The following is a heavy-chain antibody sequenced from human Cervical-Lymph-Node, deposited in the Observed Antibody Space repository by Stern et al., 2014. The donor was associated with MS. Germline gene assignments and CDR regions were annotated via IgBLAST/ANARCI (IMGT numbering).Heavy chain of an antibody. CDR1: GVSLSGYY. J-gene: IGHJ4*02. V-gene: IGHV4-34*01. Sequence: QVQLQQWGAGLLKPSETLSLSCGVSGVSLSGYYWSWIRQPPGKGPECIGEINHSGRPTYSPSLESRISISVDTAKNQFSLKVTSVTAADTAVYYCARQGPGSAILDYWGQGILVTVSA. D-gene: IGHD2-2*01. CDR3: ARQGPGSAILDY. CDR2: INHSGRP.